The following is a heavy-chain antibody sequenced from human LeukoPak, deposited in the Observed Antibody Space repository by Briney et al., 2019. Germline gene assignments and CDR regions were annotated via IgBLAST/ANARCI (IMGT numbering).Heavy chain of an antibody. CDR3: ARHLRRLRYFDWLSRGDPWFDP. Sequence: PGESLKISCKGSGYSFTSYWISWVRQMPGKGLEWMGRIDPSDSYTNYSPSFQGHVTISADKSISTAYLQWSSLKASDTAMYYCARHLRRLRYFDWLSRGDPWFDPWGQGTLVTVSS. CDR2: IDPSDSYT. D-gene: IGHD3-9*01. CDR1: GYSFTSYW. J-gene: IGHJ5*02. V-gene: IGHV5-10-1*01.